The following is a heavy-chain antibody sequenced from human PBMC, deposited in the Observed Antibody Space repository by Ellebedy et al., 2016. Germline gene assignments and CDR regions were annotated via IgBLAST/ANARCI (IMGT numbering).Heavy chain of an antibody. Sequence: GESLKISCAASGFTVSSNYMSWVRQAPGKGLEWVSVIYSGGSTYYADSVKGRFTISRDNSKNTLYLQMNSLRAEDTAVYYCARLMVSYDFWSGYYTYFDYWGQGTLVTVSS. CDR3: ARLMVSYDFWSGYYTYFDY. J-gene: IGHJ4*02. V-gene: IGHV3-66*01. CDR1: GFTVSSNY. D-gene: IGHD3-3*01. CDR2: IYSGGST.